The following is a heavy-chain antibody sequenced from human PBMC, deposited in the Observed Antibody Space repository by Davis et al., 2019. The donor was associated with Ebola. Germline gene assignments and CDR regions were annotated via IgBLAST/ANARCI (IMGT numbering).Heavy chain of an antibody. CDR3: ATVERGSLESWYFDL. CDR2: FDPEDGET. D-gene: IGHD1-26*01. CDR1: GYTLTELS. Sequence: ASVKVSCKVFGYTLTELSMHWVRQAPGKGLEWMGGFDPEDGETISAQKFQGRVTMTEDTSSDTAYMELSSLRSEDTAVYYCATVERGSLESWYFDLWGRGTLVTVSS. J-gene: IGHJ2*01. V-gene: IGHV1-24*01.